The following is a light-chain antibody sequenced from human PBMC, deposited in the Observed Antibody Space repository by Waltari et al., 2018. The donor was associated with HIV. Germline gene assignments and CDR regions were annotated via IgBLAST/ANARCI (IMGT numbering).Light chain of an antibody. CDR2: EVT. CDR1: SSDVGSYNL. Sequence: QSALTQPASVSGSPGQSITISCTGTSSDVGSYNLVSWYQQHPGKAPKLMIYEVTKRPSGVSKRFSGSKSGNTASLTISGLQADDEADYCCNSYATGSAWVFGGGTKLTVL. J-gene: IGLJ3*02. CDR3: NSYATGSAWV. V-gene: IGLV2-23*02.